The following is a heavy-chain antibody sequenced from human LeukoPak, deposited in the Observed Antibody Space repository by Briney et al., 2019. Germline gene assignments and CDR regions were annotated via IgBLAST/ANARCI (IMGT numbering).Heavy chain of an antibody. J-gene: IGHJ6*02. D-gene: IGHD6-13*01. Sequence: PGGSLRLSCAASGFTFSNYAMTWVRQAPGKGLEWVAVISYDGSNKYYADSVKGRFTISRDNSKNTLYLQMNSLRAEDTAVYYCAKDRGDSSSWYYYGMDVWGQGTLVTVSS. CDR2: ISYDGSNK. CDR1: GFTFSNYA. CDR3: AKDRGDSSSWYYYGMDV. V-gene: IGHV3-30*18.